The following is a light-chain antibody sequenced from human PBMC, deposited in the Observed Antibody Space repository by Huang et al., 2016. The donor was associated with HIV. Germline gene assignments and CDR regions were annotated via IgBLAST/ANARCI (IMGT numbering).Light chain of an antibody. Sequence: DIQMTQSPSTLSASIGDRVTITCRGSQCLSGWLAWYQQKPGKAPKLLIYKASSLESGVPSRFSGSGSGTEFTLTISNLQPDDFATYYCQQYNTYPLTFGGGTKVEIK. J-gene: IGKJ4*01. CDR2: KAS. CDR1: QCLSGW. V-gene: IGKV1-5*03. CDR3: QQYNTYPLT.